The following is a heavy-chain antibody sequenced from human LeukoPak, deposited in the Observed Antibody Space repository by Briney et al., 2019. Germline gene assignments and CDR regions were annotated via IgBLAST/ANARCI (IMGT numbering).Heavy chain of an antibody. V-gene: IGHV3-30*02. D-gene: IGHD5-12*01. CDR3: AKNPTPYSGYDFRVSYFDY. CDR1: GFTFSSYG. J-gene: IGHJ4*02. Sequence: GWSLRLSCAASGFTFSSYGMHWVRQAPGKGLEWVAFIRYDGSNKYYADSVKGRFTISRDNSKNTLYLQMNSLRAEDTAVYYCAKNPTPYSGYDFRVSYFDYWGQGTLVTVSS. CDR2: IRYDGSNK.